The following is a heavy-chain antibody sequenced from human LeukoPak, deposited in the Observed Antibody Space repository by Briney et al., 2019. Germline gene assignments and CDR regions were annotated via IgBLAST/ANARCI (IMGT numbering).Heavy chain of an antibody. CDR1: GGTFSSYA. V-gene: IGHV1-69*13. Sequence: SVKVSCKASGGTFSSYAISWVRQAPGQGRGWMGGIIPIFGTANYAQKFQGRVTITADESTSTAYMELSSLRSEDTAVYYCAISRAGWVVTYAFDIWGQGTMVTVSS. J-gene: IGHJ3*02. CDR2: IIPIFGTA. D-gene: IGHD2-21*02. CDR3: AISRAGWVVTYAFDI.